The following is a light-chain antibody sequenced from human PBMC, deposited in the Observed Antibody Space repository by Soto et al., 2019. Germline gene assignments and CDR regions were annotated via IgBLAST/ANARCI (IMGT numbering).Light chain of an antibody. V-gene: IGKV3-15*01. J-gene: IGKJ1*01. CDR3: QQYNNSPRGT. Sequence: EIVMTRSPATLSVSPGERATLSCRASQSVSSNLAWYQQKPGQAPRLLIYGASTRATGIPARFSGSGSGTEFTLTISSLQSEDFAVYYCQQYNNSPRGTFGQGTKVEIK. CDR2: GAS. CDR1: QSVSSN.